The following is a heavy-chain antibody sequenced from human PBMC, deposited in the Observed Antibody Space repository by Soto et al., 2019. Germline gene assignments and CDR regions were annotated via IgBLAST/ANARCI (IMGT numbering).Heavy chain of an antibody. J-gene: IGHJ6*02. CDR2: IVVGSGNT. D-gene: IGHD6-19*01. V-gene: IGHV1-58*01. CDR3: AAGSGSGWYSPTYYYYCMDV. CDR1: GFTFTSSA. Sequence: ASVKVSCKASGFTFTSSAVQWVRQARGQRLEWIGWIVVGSGNTNYAQKFQERVTITRDMSTSTAYMELSSLRSEDTAVYYCAAGSGSGWYSPTYYYYCMDVWGQGTTVTVSS.